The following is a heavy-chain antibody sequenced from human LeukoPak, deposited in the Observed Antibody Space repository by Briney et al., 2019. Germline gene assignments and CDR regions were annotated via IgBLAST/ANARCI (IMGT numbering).Heavy chain of an antibody. CDR3: ARDITGEAFDI. Sequence: GGSLGLSCAASGFTFSSFGMHWVRQAPGKGLEWVAFIQYDGSNKYYADSVKGRFTISRDNAKNTLYLQMNSLRAEDTAVYYCARDITGEAFDIWGQGTMVTVSS. V-gene: IGHV3-30*02. CDR2: IQYDGSNK. CDR1: GFTFSSFG. J-gene: IGHJ3*02. D-gene: IGHD7-27*01.